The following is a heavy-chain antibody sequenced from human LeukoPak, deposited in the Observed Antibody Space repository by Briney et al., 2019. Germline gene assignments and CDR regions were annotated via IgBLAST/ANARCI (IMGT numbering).Heavy chain of an antibody. J-gene: IGHJ5*01. CDR3: ARGPLRWFDY. CDR2: INHSGGT. CDR1: GGSFSGYY. D-gene: IGHD4-17*01. Sequence: PSETLSLTCAVYGGSFSGYYWSWFRQPPGKGLEWIGEINHSGGTNYNPSLKSRVTISVDTSKNQFSLNLSSVTAADTAVYSCARGPLRWFDYWGQGTLVTVSS. V-gene: IGHV4-34*01.